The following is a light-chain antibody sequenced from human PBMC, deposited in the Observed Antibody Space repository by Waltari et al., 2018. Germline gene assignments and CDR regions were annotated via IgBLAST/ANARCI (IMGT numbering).Light chain of an antibody. CDR2: DAS. V-gene: IGKV3-15*01. Sequence: EIVMTQSPATLSVSPGERATLSCRTSQSVRTNLAWYQQKPGQAPRLLMYDASTRATGIPARFSGSGSGTEFTLTISSLQPEDFATYYCQQTYSSPRTFGQGTKVEI. CDR1: QSVRTN. CDR3: QQTYSSPRT. J-gene: IGKJ1*01.